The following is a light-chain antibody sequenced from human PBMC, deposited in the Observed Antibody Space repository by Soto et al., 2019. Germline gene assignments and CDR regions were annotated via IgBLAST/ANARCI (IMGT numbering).Light chain of an antibody. V-gene: IGKV3-15*01. J-gene: IGKJ2*01. CDR1: QSISSN. CDR3: QQYSNWPPTYT. Sequence: EIVMTQSPATLSVSPGERATLSCRASQSISSNLAWYQQKPCQAPRLLIYSASTRATGIPARFSGSGSETEFTLTISSRQSEDVAVYYCQQYSNWPPTYTFGQGTKLEIK. CDR2: SAS.